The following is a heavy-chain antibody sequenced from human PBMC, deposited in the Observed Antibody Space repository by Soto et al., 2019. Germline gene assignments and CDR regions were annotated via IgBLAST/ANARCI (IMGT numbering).Heavy chain of an antibody. V-gene: IGHV4-31*03. J-gene: IGHJ4*02. CDR2: IYYSGST. CDR1: GGSISRGGYY. CDR3: AKSRLEQYFFDY. D-gene: IGHD6-19*01. Sequence: QVQLQESGPGLVKPSQTLSLTCTVSGGSISRGGYYWSWIRQHPGKGLEWIGYIYYSGSTYYNPSLKSRVTISVDTSKNQFSVKLSSVSAADTAVYFCAKSRLEQYFFDYWGQGTLVPVSS.